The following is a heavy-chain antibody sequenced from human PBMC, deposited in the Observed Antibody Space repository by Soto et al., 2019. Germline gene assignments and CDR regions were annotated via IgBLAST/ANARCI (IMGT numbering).Heavy chain of an antibody. CDR1: GFTFSTYG. V-gene: IGHV3-33*01. CDR3: ARDRGSGSGYPDY. D-gene: IGHD6-19*01. J-gene: IGHJ4*02. Sequence: QVQLVESGGGVVQPGRSLRLSCAASGFTFSTYGMHWVRQAPGKGLEWVAVIWYDGSNKYYADSMKGRFTISRDDSKNTLYLQINSLRAEDTAVYYCARDRGSGSGYPDYWGQGTLVTVSS. CDR2: IWYDGSNK.